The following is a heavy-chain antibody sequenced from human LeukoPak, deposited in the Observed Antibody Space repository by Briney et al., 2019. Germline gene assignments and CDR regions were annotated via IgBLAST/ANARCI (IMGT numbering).Heavy chain of an antibody. CDR1: GGTFISYA. CDR3: ARAVTTGYFDL. CDR2: IIPILGIA. D-gene: IGHD4-17*01. V-gene: IGHV1-69*04. J-gene: IGHJ2*01. Sequence: ASVKVSCKASGGTFISYAISWVRQAPGQGLEWMGRIIPILGIANYAQKFQGRVTITADKSTSTAYMELSSLRSEDTAVYYCARAVTTGYFDLWGRGTLVTVSS.